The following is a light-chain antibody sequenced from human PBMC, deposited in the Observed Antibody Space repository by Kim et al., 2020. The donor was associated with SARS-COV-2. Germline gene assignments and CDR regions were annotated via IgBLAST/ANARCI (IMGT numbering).Light chain of an antibody. CDR2: STS. Sequence: GTFTLTCAPSTGAVTMDYYQNGFQQKPGQAPRALIHSTSNKHSWTPARFSGSLLGGKAALTLSAVQPEDEADYYCLLFYAGARSWVFGGGTRLTVL. CDR1: TGAVTMDYY. CDR3: LLFYAGARSWV. V-gene: IGLV7-43*01. J-gene: IGLJ3*02.